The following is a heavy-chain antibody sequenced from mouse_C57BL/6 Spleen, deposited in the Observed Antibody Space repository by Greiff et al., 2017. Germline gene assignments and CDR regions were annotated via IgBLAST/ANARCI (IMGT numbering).Heavy chain of an antibody. Sequence: QVQLQQSGPELVKPGASVKISCQASGYAFSSSWMNWVKQRPGKGLEWIGRIYPGDGDTNYNGKFKGKATLTADKSSSTAYMQLSSLTSEDSAVYFCARSSYYYGSSYVFDYWGQGTTLTVS. CDR2: IYPGDGDT. D-gene: IGHD1-1*01. J-gene: IGHJ2*01. CDR3: ARSSYYYGSSYVFDY. CDR1: GYAFSSSW. V-gene: IGHV1-82*01.